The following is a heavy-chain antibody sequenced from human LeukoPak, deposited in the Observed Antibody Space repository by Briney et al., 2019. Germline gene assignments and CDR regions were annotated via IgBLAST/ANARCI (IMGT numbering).Heavy chain of an antibody. CDR2: IYYSGST. CDR3: ASMGVDTTMVTPEYFQH. D-gene: IGHD5-18*01. J-gene: IGHJ1*01. V-gene: IGHV4-39*01. CDR1: GGSISSSSYY. Sequence: PSETLSLTCTVSGGSISSSSYYWGWIRQPPGKGLEWIGNIYYSGSTYYNPSLKSRVTISVDTSKKQFSLKLSSVTAADTAVYYCASMGVDTTMVTPEYFQHWGQGTLVTVYS.